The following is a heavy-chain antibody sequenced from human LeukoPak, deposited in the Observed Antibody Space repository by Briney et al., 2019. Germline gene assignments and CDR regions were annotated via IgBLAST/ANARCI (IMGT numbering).Heavy chain of an antibody. J-gene: IGHJ4*02. CDR2: ISSSSSYI. Sequence: PGGSLRLSCAASGFTFSSYSMNWVRQAPGKGLEWVSSISSSSSYIYYADSVKGRFTISRDNAKNSLYLQMNSLRAEDTAVYYCAKVLDYYDSSGYYKPAFDYWGQGTLVTVSS. V-gene: IGHV3-21*04. CDR3: AKVLDYYDSSGYYKPAFDY. D-gene: IGHD3-22*01. CDR1: GFTFSSYS.